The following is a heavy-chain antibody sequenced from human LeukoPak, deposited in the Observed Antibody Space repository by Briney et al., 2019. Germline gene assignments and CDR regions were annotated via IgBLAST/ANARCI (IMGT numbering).Heavy chain of an antibody. V-gene: IGHV3-21*01. CDR2: ISSSSSYI. J-gene: IGHJ4*02. CDR3: ARDRGAGTRTFDY. Sequence: GGSLRLSCAASGFTFSSYSMNWVRQAPGKGLEWVSSISSSSSYIYYADSVKGRFTISRDNAKNSLYLQMNSLRAEDTAVCYCARDRGAGTRTFDYWGQGTLVTVSS. CDR1: GFTFSSYS. D-gene: IGHD6-13*01.